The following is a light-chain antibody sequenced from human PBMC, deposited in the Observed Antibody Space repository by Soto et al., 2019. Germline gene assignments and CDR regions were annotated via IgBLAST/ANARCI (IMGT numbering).Light chain of an antibody. CDR3: QQYNNWPRT. CDR2: GAS. V-gene: IGKV3-15*01. J-gene: IGKJ1*01. Sequence: EIVMTQSPATLSVSPGERVTLSCRASQSVTSSLAWYQQKPGQAPRLLIYGASTRATGIPARFSGSGSGTEFTRTISSLQSEDFAVYYCQQYNNWPRTFGQGTKVEIK. CDR1: QSVTSS.